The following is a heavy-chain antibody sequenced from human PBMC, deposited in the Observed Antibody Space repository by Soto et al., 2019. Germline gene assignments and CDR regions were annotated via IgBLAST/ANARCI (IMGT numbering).Heavy chain of an antibody. CDR2: IYYSGST. CDR1: GGSISSGGYY. D-gene: IGHD3-16*01. V-gene: IGHV4-31*03. J-gene: IGHJ3*02. CDR3: ARRRVWGGGNSDDAFDI. Sequence: SETLSLTCTVSGGSISSGGYYWSWIRQHPGKGLEWIGYIYYSGSTYYNPSLKSRVTISVDTSKNQFSLKLSSVTAADTAVYYCARRRVWGGGNSDDAFDIWGQGTMVTVSS.